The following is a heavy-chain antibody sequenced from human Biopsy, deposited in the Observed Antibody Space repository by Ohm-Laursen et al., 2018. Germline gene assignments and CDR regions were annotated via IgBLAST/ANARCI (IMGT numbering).Heavy chain of an antibody. J-gene: IGHJ5*02. CDR1: GYTFTDDQ. V-gene: IGHV1-2*06. CDR3: SREQHYYSA. Sequence: SVKVSCKTTGYTFTDDQIHWVREAPGRGLEWMGLVNPKKGDTRYAQKFQGRVTMTSDVSVATAYMELTGLTSDDTAVYFCSREQHYYSAWGQGTLVTVSS. D-gene: IGHD2-21*02. CDR2: VNPKKGDT.